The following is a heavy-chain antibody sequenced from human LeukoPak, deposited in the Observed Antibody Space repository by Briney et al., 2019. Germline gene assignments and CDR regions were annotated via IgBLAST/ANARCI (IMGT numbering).Heavy chain of an antibody. V-gene: IGHV3-23*01. CDR3: ANDAGSSSWYGY. J-gene: IGHJ4*02. Sequence: GGSLRLSCAASGFTFSSYAMTWVRQAPGKGLEWVSSISGSGDYTNYAGSVKGRFTISRDNSKNTLYLQMNSLRAEDTAVYYCANDAGSSSWYGYWGQGTLVTVSS. CDR2: ISGSGDYT. D-gene: IGHD6-13*01. CDR1: GFTFSSYA.